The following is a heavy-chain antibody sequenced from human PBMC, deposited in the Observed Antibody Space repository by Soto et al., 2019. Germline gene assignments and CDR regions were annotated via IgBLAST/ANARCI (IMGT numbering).Heavy chain of an antibody. Sequence: QVQLVQSGAEVKKPGSSVKVSCKASGGTFSSYAISWVRQAPGQGLEWMGGIIPIFGTANYAQKFQGRVTITEDKSTCTAYMELSSLRSEDTAVYYCASPSYYASSGYLGMDVWGQGTTVTVSS. J-gene: IGHJ6*02. V-gene: IGHV1-69*06. D-gene: IGHD3-22*01. CDR1: GGTFSSYA. CDR2: IIPIFGTA. CDR3: ASPSYYASSGYLGMDV.